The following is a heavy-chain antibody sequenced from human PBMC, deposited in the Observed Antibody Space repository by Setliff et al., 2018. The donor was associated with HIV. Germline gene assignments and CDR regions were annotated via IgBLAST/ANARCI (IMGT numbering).Heavy chain of an antibody. Sequence: SETLSLTCTVSGGSISSGPSYWSWIRQYPGKGLEWIGYIHYSGSTYYNPSLKSRVTISVDTSKNQFSLKLRSVTAADTAMYYCARNYDSSEPQYFQHWGQGTLVTVSS. CDR1: GGSISSGPSY. CDR3: ARNYDSSEPQYFQH. D-gene: IGHD3-22*01. CDR2: IHYSGST. V-gene: IGHV4-31*03. J-gene: IGHJ1*01.